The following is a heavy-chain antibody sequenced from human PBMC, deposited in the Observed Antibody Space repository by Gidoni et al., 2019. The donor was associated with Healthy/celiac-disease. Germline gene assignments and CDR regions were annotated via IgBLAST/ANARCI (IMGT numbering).Heavy chain of an antibody. J-gene: IGHJ5*02. CDR2: INHSGST. CDR3: ARGSGWDNWFDP. CDR1: GGSFSGYY. Sequence: QVQLQQWGAGLLKPSETLPLTCAVYGGSFSGYYWSWIRQPPGKGLEWIGEINHSGSTNYNPSLKGRVTISVDTSKNQFSLKLSSVTAADTAVYYCARGSGWDNWFDPWGQGTLVTVSS. D-gene: IGHD6-19*01. V-gene: IGHV4-34*01.